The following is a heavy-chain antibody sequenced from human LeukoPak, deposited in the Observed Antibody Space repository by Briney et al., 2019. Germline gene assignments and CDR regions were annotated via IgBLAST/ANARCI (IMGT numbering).Heavy chain of an antibody. J-gene: IGHJ4*02. D-gene: IGHD3-9*01. V-gene: IGHV1-8*01. CDR2: MNPNSGNT. CDR1: AYSFSSYD. CDR3: TRAGERPIRYFDY. Sequence: GASVKVSCKASAYSFSSYDINWVRQATGQGLEWMGWMNPNSGNTGYAQKFQGRVTMTRNTSINTAYMELSGPISEDTAVYFCTRAGERPIRYFDYWGQGTLVTVSS.